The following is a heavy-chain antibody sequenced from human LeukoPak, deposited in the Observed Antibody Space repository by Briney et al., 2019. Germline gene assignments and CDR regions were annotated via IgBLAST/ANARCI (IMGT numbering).Heavy chain of an antibody. J-gene: IGHJ3*02. Sequence: GGSLRLSCAASGFTFSNFAMSWVRQAPGKGLEWVSAISGTGGNTFYTDSVTGRFTISRDNSKNTLYVQMNSLRAEDTAVYYCAKTGGYYDTSDLHRPDVFDIWGQGTVVTVSS. V-gene: IGHV3-23*01. CDR2: ISGTGGNT. D-gene: IGHD3-22*01. CDR3: AKTGGYYDTSDLHRPDVFDI. CDR1: GFTFSNFA.